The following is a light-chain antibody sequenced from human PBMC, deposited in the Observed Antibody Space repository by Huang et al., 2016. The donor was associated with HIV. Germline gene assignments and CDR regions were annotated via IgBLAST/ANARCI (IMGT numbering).Light chain of an antibody. CDR2: GAS. CDR3: QHYSNWPPLT. V-gene: IGKV3-15*01. Sequence: IILTQSPATLSVSPGEGATLSCRASQSIGTNLAWYQQGPGQAPRLLGYGASTRATGVPVMFSGSGSGTQFNLTLSSLQSEDFATYYCQHYSNWPPLTFGGGTEVDI. CDR1: QSIGTN. J-gene: IGKJ4*01.